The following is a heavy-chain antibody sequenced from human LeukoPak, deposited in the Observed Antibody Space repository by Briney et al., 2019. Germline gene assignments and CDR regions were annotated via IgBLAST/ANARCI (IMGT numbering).Heavy chain of an antibody. CDR3: AKDDSPGKEWLEVIDY. CDR2: ISGSGGST. J-gene: IGHJ4*02. D-gene: IGHD3-3*01. V-gene: IGHV3-23*01. CDR1: GFTCSSYA. Sequence: GGSLRLSCAASGFTCSSYAMYWVRQAPGKELEWVSGISGSGGSTYFADSVKGRFTISRDNSKNTLYLQMNSLRAEDTAVYYCAKDDSPGKEWLEVIDYWGQGTLVTVSS.